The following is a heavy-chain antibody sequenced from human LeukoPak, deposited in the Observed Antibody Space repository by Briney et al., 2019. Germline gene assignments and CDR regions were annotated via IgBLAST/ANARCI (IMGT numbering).Heavy chain of an antibody. CDR1: GGSISSSNW. CDR3: AKLLGNTVITQ. J-gene: IGHJ4*02. Sequence: SGTLSLTCAVSGGSISSSNWWSWVRQTPGKGLEWIGEISHTGNTNYNPSLESRVSISVDKSKNQFSLKVTSVTAADTAVYSCAKLLGNTVITQWAQGTLVTVSS. CDR2: ISHTGNT. V-gene: IGHV4-4*02. D-gene: IGHD4-23*01.